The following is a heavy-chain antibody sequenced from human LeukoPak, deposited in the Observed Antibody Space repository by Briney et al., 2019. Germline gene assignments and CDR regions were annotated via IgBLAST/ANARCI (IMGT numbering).Heavy chain of an antibody. CDR2: IYYSGST. J-gene: IGHJ4*02. CDR3: ARDSLYYDSSGGYFDY. D-gene: IGHD3-22*01. V-gene: IGHV4-31*03. Sequence: PSQTLSLTCTVSGGSISSGGYYWSWIRQHPGKDLEWIGYIYYSGSTYYNPSLKSRVTISVDTSKNQFSLKLSSGTAADTAEYYCARDSLYYDSSGGYFDYWGQGTLVTVSS. CDR1: GGSISSGGYY.